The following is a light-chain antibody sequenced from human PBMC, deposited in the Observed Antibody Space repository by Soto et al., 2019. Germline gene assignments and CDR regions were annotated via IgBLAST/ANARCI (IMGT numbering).Light chain of an antibody. J-gene: IGKJ3*01. Sequence: EIVLTQSPATLSLSPGERATLSCRASQSVSSYLAWYQQKPGQAPRLLIYDTSKRATGIPARFSGSGSGTDFTLTISSLEPEDVAVDYCQQRTTWPRSFTFGPGTKVDIK. CDR3: QQRTTWPRSFT. CDR1: QSVSSY. CDR2: DTS. V-gene: IGKV3-11*01.